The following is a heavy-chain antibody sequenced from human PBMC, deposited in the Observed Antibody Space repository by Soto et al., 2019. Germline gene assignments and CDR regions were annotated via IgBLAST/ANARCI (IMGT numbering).Heavy chain of an antibody. V-gene: IGHV1-18*01. CDR1: GYTFTSYG. D-gene: IGHD1-26*01. CDR3: ARDQGASYYF. Sequence: QVQLVQSGAEVKKPGASVKVSCKASGYTFTSYGISWVRQAPGQGLEWMGWISAYNGNTNYAQRLQGRVSLNTDTTTSTASMELRSLRSEDTAVYYCARDQGASYYFWGPGALVTVAS. J-gene: IGHJ4*02. CDR2: ISAYNGNT.